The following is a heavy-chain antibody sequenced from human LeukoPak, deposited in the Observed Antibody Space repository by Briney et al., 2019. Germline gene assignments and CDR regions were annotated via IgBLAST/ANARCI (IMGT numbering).Heavy chain of an antibody. CDR2: IIPIFGTA. D-gene: IGHD3-10*01. CDR3: ARTEVRGVIRFRFDY. Sequence: ASVKVSCKASGGSFSSYAISWVRQAPGQGLEWMGGIIPIFGTANYAQKLQGRVTITADESTSTAYMELSSLRSEDTAVYYCARTEVRGVIRFRFDYWGQGTLVTVSS. J-gene: IGHJ4*02. V-gene: IGHV1-69*13. CDR1: GGSFSSYA.